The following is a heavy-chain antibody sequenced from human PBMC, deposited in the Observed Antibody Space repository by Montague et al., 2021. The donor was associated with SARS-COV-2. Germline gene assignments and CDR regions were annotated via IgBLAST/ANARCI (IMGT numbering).Heavy chain of an antibody. CDR1: GFTFSSYS. D-gene: IGHD1-26*01. Sequence: SLRLSCAASGFTFSSYSMNWVRQAPGKGLEWVSSISSSSSYIYYADSVKGRFTISRDNAKNSLYLQMNSLRAEDTAVYYCAGDLGAANWGLYYGMDVWGQGTTVTVSS. CDR2: ISSSSSYI. CDR3: AGDLGAANWGLYYGMDV. V-gene: IGHV3-21*04. J-gene: IGHJ6*02.